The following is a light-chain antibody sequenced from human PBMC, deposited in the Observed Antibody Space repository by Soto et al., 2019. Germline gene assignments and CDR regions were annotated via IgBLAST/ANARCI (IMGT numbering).Light chain of an antibody. V-gene: IGKV1-16*01. J-gene: IGKJ2*01. Sequence: IQLTQSPSSLSASVGDRVTLTCRASQDINKFLAWFQQTPGKAPKLLVYSASTLHSGVPSRFSGSGSGTEFTLTISSLQPDDFATYYCQEYNSYSYTFGQGTKLEIK. CDR3: QEYNSYSYT. CDR1: QDINKF. CDR2: SAS.